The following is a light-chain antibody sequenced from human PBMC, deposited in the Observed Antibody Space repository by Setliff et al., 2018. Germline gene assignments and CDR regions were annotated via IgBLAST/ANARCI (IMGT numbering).Light chain of an antibody. CDR3: SSYTSSSIFYV. Sequence: QSALTQPASVSGSPGQSITISCTGTSSDVGAYNYVSWYQQHPGKAPKLMIYDVSNRPSGVSNRFSGSKSGNTASLTISGLQAEDESDYYCSSYTSSSIFYVFGTGTKVT. V-gene: IGLV2-14*03. CDR2: DVS. J-gene: IGLJ1*01. CDR1: SSDVGAYNY.